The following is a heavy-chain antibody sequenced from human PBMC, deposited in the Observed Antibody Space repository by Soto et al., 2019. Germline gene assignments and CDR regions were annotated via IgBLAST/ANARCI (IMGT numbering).Heavy chain of an antibody. D-gene: IGHD3-16*01. J-gene: IGHJ3*02. CDR2: INPSGGST. Sequence: GASVKVSCKASGYTFTSYYMHWVRQAPGQGLERMGIINPSGGSTSYAQKFQGRVTMTRDTSTSTVYMELSSLRSEDTAVYYCATYYDYVWGSSDDFDIWGQRTRVPVSS. CDR1: GYTFTSYY. CDR3: ATYYDYVWGSSDDFDI. V-gene: IGHV1-46*01.